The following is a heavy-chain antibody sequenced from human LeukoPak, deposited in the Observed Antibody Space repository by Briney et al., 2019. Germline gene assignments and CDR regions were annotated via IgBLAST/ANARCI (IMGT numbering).Heavy chain of an antibody. CDR3: ARGRYSSSWYSVEGYYYYGMDV. CDR1: GYTFTSYD. V-gene: IGHV1-8*01. CDR2: MNPNSGNT. Sequence: ASVKVSCRASGYTFTSYDINRVRQATGQGLEWMGWMNPNSGNTGYAQKFQGRVTMTRNTSISTAYMELSSLRSEDTAVYYCARGRYSSSWYSVEGYYYYGMDVWGQGTTVTVSS. D-gene: IGHD6-13*01. J-gene: IGHJ6*02.